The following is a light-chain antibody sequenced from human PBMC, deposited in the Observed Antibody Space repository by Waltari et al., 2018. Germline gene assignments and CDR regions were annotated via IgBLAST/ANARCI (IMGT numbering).Light chain of an antibody. J-gene: IGKJ5*01. V-gene: IGKV2D-29*01. CDR3: MQSVELPPT. CDR1: QSLLHRDWETY. CDR2: EVS. Sequence: DFVMTQTPLSLSVTPGQPASISCKSSQSLLHRDWETYLYWYLQKPGQPPQLLIYEVSKRFSGVPDRFSGSRSGTDFTLKISRVEADDVGVYYCMQSVELPPTFGQGTRLEIK.